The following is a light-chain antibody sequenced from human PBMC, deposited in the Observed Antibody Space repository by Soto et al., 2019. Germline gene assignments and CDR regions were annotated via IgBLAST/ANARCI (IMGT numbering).Light chain of an antibody. Sequence: QSVLTHPPSTSGTPGQTGTISCSGSSSNIGSNYVSWYQQLPGTAPKLLIYKDNQRPSGVPDRFSGSKSGTSASLAISGLRSEDGADYYCATWDGSLSDDVVFGGGTKLTVL. CDR1: SSNIGSNY. CDR2: KDN. V-gene: IGLV1-47*01. J-gene: IGLJ2*01. CDR3: ATWDGSLSDDVV.